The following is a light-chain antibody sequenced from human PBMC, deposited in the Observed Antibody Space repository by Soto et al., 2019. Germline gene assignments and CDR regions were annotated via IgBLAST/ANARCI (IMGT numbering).Light chain of an antibody. CDR1: QSISSW. Sequence: DIQMTQSPSTLSASVGDRVTITCRASQSISSWLAWYQQKPGKAPKLLIYDASSLESGVPSRFSGSGSGTEFTLTINSLQPDDFATYNCQQYKTFGQGTKVEIK. CDR2: DAS. V-gene: IGKV1-5*01. CDR3: QQYKT. J-gene: IGKJ1*01.